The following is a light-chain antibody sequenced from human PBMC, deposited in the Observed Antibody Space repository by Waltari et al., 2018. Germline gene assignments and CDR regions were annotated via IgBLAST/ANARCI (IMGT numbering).Light chain of an antibody. Sequence: DIQMTQSPSSLSASVGDRVTMTCRASQSITNYLSWYQHKLGEAPNLLVYDASTLVCGVPSRFNGSGSGTEFTLTISSLQPEDLATYYCLQTYSTLMFSFGPGTKVDL. CDR3: LQTYSTLMFS. CDR1: QSITNY. V-gene: IGKV1-39*01. CDR2: DAS. J-gene: IGKJ3*01.